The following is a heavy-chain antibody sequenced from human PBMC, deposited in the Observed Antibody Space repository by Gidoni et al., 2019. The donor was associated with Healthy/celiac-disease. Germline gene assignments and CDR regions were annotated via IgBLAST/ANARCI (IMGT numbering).Heavy chain of an antibody. Sequence: QVQLQQWGAGLLKPSETLSLTCAVYGGSFSGYYWSWIRQPPGKGLEWIGEINHSGSTNYNPSLKSRVTISVDTSKNQFSLKLSSVTAADTAVYYCAGGGVVAARYYGMDVWGQGTTVTVSS. D-gene: IGHD2-15*01. J-gene: IGHJ6*02. CDR3: AGGGVVAARYYGMDV. CDR1: GGSFSGYY. V-gene: IGHV4-34*01. CDR2: INHSGST.